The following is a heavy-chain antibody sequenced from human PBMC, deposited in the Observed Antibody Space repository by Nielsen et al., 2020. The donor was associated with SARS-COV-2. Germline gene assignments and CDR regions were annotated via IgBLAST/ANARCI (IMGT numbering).Heavy chain of an antibody. CDR3: ARGHYCSSTSCDFDY. CDR1: GGSISSSSYY. D-gene: IGHD2-2*01. CDR2: IYYSGST. J-gene: IGHJ4*02. V-gene: IGHV4-39*07. Sequence: SETLSLTCTVSGGSISSSSYYWGWIRQPPGKGLEWIGSIYYSGSTYYNPSLKSRVTISVDTSKNQFSLKLSSVTAADTAVYYCARGHYCSSTSCDFDYWGQGTLVTVSS.